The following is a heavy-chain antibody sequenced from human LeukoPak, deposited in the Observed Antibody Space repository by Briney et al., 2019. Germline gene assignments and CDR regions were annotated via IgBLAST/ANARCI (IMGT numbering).Heavy chain of an antibody. Sequence: SETLSLTCTVSGDSISSSSYYWGWIRQPPGKGLEWIGSIYYSGSTYYNPSLKSRVTISVDTSKNQFSLKLSSVTAADTAVYYCAAYDYVWGSYRFDYWGQGTLVTVSS. CDR1: GDSISSSSYY. CDR2: IYYSGST. D-gene: IGHD3-16*02. V-gene: IGHV4-39*01. CDR3: AAYDYVWGSYRFDY. J-gene: IGHJ4*02.